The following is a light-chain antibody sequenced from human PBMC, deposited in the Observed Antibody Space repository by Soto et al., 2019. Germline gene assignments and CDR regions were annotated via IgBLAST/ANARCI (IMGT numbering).Light chain of an antibody. CDR2: GAS. Sequence: DIVMTHSPDSLAVSLGERATMNCKCSRSVSSSYLAWYQQKPGQAPRLLMYGASSRATGIPARFSGSGSGTDFTLTISSLEPEDFAVYYCHQRQYWPPITFGQGTRLEI. CDR3: HQRQYWPPIT. CDR1: RSVSSSY. J-gene: IGKJ5*01. V-gene: IGKV3D-20*02.